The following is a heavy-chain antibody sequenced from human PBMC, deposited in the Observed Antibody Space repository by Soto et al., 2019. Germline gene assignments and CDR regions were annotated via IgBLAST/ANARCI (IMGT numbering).Heavy chain of an antibody. Sequence: GGSLRLSCTTSGFTFRDFTVSWFRQAPGKGLEWVGFIRSKVYGGTTQYAASVKGRFTISRDDSKSIAYLQMNSLKTEDTAVYYCTRGVGATAQPKRLPIKFDYWGQGTLVTVSS. CDR1: GFTFRDFT. CDR2: IRSKVYGGTT. J-gene: IGHJ4*02. V-gene: IGHV3-49*03. D-gene: IGHD1-26*01. CDR3: TRGVGATAQPKRLPIKFDY.